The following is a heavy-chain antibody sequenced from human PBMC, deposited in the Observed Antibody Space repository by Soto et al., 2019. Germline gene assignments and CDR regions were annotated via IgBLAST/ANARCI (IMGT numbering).Heavy chain of an antibody. D-gene: IGHD3-10*01. V-gene: IGHV1-69*01. Sequence: QVQLVQSGAEVKKPGSSVKVSCKASGGTFSSHVFNWVRQAPGQGLEWMGGIMPIIGTANYAQKFKGRVTITADESTSTAYMELSSLRSEDTAVYYCARELEFRDGNISHLDYWGQGTLVTVS. CDR3: ARELEFRDGNISHLDY. J-gene: IGHJ4*02. CDR1: GGTFSSHV. CDR2: IMPIIGTA.